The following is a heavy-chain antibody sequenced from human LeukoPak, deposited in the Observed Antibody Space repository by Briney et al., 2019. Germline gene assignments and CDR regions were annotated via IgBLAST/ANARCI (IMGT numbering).Heavy chain of an antibody. V-gene: IGHV1-2*06. Sequence: ASVKVSCKASGYTFTEFYIHWVRQAPGQGLEWMGRINPNGGGTNYAQKFQGRVTLTRDTSITTAYMELSRLRSEDTALYYCARGVGIDYWGQGTLVTVSS. D-gene: IGHD1-1*01. CDR3: ARGVGIDY. J-gene: IGHJ4*02. CDR2: INPNGGGT. CDR1: GYTFTEFY.